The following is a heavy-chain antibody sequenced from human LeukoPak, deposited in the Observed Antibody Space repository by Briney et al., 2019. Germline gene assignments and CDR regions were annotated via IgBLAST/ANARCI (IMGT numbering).Heavy chain of an antibody. CDR3: IRGGFSLDY. CDR2: ISYSGGST. Sequence: GGTLRLSCAASGFTFSDYGMNWVRLAPGKGLEWVSAISYSGGSTSDADSVKGRFTISRDNSKNTLYLQMNSLRAEDTAVYYCIRGGFSLDYWGQGTLVTVSS. J-gene: IGHJ4*02. D-gene: IGHD3-16*01. V-gene: IGHV3-23*01. CDR1: GFTFSDYG.